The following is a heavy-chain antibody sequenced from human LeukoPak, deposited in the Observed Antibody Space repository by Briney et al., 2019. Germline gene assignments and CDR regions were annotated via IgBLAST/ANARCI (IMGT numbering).Heavy chain of an antibody. CDR3: VKGGFYYDSSAYPNY. CDR2: ISSNGGST. Sequence: GSLRLSCSASGFTFSNYAMHWVRQAPGKGLEYVSAISSNGGSTYYADSVKGRFTISRDNSKNTLYLQMSSLRAEDTAVYYCVKGGFYYDSSAYPNYWGQGTLVTVSS. CDR1: GFTFSNYA. D-gene: IGHD3-22*01. J-gene: IGHJ4*02. V-gene: IGHV3-64D*06.